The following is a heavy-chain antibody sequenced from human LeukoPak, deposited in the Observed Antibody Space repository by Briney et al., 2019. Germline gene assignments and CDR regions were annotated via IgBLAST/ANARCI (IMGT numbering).Heavy chain of an antibody. D-gene: IGHD6-13*01. V-gene: IGHV1-3*01. Sequence: ASVKVSCKASGYTFTSYAMHWVRQAPGQRLEWMGWINAGNGNTKYSQKFQGRVTITRDTSASTAYMELSSLRSEDTAVYYCAREYSSTVRWFDPWGQGTLVTVSS. CDR1: GYTFTSYA. CDR2: INAGNGNT. J-gene: IGHJ5*02. CDR3: AREYSSTVRWFDP.